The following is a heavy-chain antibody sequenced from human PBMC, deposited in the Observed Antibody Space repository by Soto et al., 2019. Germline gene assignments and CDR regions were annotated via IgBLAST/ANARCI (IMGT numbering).Heavy chain of an antibody. Sequence: QVQLQESGPGLVKPSETLSLTCTVSGGSISTYSWSWIRQPPGKGLEWIGYIYYSGSINYNPSLKSRVTISADTSKNQFSLKLSSVTAADTAVYYCARVLNQYDILTGSYDYYGMDVWGQGTTVTVSS. V-gene: IGHV4-59*01. CDR3: ARVLNQYDILTGSYDYYGMDV. CDR2: IYYSGSI. CDR1: GGSISTYS. D-gene: IGHD3-9*01. J-gene: IGHJ6*02.